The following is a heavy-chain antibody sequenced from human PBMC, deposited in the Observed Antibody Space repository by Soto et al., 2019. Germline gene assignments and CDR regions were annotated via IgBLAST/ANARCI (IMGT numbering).Heavy chain of an antibody. CDR1: GFTFSDYY. Sequence: PGGSLRLSCAASGFTFSDYYMSWIRQAPGKGLEWVSYITSSSSVIFYADSVKGRFTISRDNAKNSLHLQMNSLRAEDTAVYYCARDPGNCSSTSCYGGTFEMWGQGTMVTVSS. CDR3: ARDPGNCSSTSCYGGTFEM. V-gene: IGHV3-11*01. D-gene: IGHD2-2*03. CDR2: ITSSSSVI. J-gene: IGHJ3*02.